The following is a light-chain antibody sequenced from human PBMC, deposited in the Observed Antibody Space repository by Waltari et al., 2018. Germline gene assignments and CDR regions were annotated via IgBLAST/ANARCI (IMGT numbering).Light chain of an antibody. CDR3: QQYDNTPYT. CDR1: QSVVYSFNNKDY. CDR2: WAS. J-gene: IGKJ2*01. Sequence: DIAMTQSPDSLPVSLGETATINCKSSQSVVYSFNNKDYIAWYQQKPGQPPKLLIYWASTRASGVPDRFSGSGSGTDFTLLISNLQAEDVAVYYCQQYDNTPYTFGQGTRLEIK. V-gene: IGKV4-1*01.